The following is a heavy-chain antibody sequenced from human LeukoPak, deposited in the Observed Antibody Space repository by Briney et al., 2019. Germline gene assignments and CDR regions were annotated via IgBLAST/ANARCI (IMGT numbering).Heavy chain of an antibody. J-gene: IGHJ4*02. CDR1: GFTVSNNY. Sequence: PGGSLRLSCAASGFTVSNNYVSWVRQAPGKGLDWVSVIYSGGSIYYADSVKGRLTTSRDSSKNTVYLQMNSVRAEDTAVYYCARSGVYDILTDYHFYFAHWGQGTLVTVSS. D-gene: IGHD3-9*01. CDR2: IYSGGSI. V-gene: IGHV3-53*01. CDR3: ARSGVYDILTDYHFYFAH.